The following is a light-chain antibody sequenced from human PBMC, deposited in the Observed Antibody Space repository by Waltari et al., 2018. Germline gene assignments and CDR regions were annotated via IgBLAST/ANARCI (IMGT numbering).Light chain of an antibody. J-gene: IGKJ3*01. V-gene: IGKV1-39*01. CDR3: EQSYSAPFT. CDR1: QSISPY. Sequence: DIQMTQSPSSLSASVGDRVTITCRASQSISPYLNWYQQKPGKAPKLLIYAASGLQSGVPSRFSGSGSGADFTLTISSLQREDFATYYGEQSYSAPFTFGPGTKVDFK. CDR2: AAS.